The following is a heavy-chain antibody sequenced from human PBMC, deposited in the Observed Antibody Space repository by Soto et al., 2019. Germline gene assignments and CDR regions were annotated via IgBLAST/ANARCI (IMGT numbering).Heavy chain of an antibody. V-gene: IGHV3-23*01. Sequence: EVQLLESGGGLVQPGGSLRLSCAASGFTFSFYAMSWVRQAPGKGLEWVSSIDNSGDSTYYANSVKGRFTLSRDDSKNTLYLQMNSLRAEDTAVYYCAKDIFYGSGSYYVFDYWGQGTLVTVSS. CDR1: GFTFSFYA. J-gene: IGHJ4*02. CDR3: AKDIFYGSGSYYVFDY. CDR2: IDNSGDST. D-gene: IGHD3-10*01.